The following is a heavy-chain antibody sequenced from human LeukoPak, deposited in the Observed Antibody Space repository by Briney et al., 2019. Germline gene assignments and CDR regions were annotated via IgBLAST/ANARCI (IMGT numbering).Heavy chain of an antibody. CDR2: ISSSSSTI. D-gene: IGHD6-6*01. CDR3: ARDGSKYSSSSYYYYMDV. V-gene: IGHV3-48*01. Sequence: GGSLRLPCAASGFTFSSYSMNWVRQAPGKGLEWVSYISSSSSTIYYADSVKGRFTISRDNAKNSLYLQMNSLRAEDTAVYYCARDGSKYSSSSYYYYMDVWGKGTTVTVSS. CDR1: GFTFSSYS. J-gene: IGHJ6*03.